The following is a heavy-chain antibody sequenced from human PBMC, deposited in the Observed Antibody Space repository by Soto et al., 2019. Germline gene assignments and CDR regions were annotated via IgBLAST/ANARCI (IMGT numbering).Heavy chain of an antibody. Sequence: SVKVSCKASGGTFSSYAISWVRQAPGQGLEWMGGIIPIFGTANYAQKFQGRVTITADESTSTAYMELSSLRSEDTAVYYCARVKYYDILTSDYWGQGTLVTVSS. V-gene: IGHV1-69*13. CDR1: GGTFSSYA. CDR2: IIPIFGTA. CDR3: ARVKYYDILTSDY. D-gene: IGHD3-9*01. J-gene: IGHJ4*02.